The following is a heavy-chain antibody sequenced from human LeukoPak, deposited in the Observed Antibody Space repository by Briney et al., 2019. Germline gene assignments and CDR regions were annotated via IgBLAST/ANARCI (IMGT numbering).Heavy chain of an antibody. CDR1: GFTSSSYA. J-gene: IGHJ6*04. Sequence: GGSLRLSCTASGFTSSSYAMSWVRQAPGKGLEWVSGISGSGGTTYYADSVKGHFTISRDNSENTLYLQMSSLRAEDTAVYYCAKFYGSHYYYYGMDVWGKGTTVTVSS. V-gene: IGHV3-23*01. D-gene: IGHD3-10*01. CDR3: AKFYGSHYYYYGMDV. CDR2: ISGSGGTT.